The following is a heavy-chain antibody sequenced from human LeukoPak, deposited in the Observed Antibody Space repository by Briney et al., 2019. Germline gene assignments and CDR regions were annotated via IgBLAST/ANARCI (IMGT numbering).Heavy chain of an antibody. D-gene: IGHD2/OR15-2a*01. CDR3: AKTFSRNYYYYMDV. CDR2: IRYDGSNK. CDR1: GFTFSSYG. Sequence: GGSLRLSCAASGFTFSSYGMHWVRQAPGKGLEWVAFIRYDGSNKYYADSVKGRFTISRDNSKNTLYLQMNSLRAEDTAVYYCAKTFSRNYYYYMDVWGKGTTVTISS. J-gene: IGHJ6*03. V-gene: IGHV3-30*02.